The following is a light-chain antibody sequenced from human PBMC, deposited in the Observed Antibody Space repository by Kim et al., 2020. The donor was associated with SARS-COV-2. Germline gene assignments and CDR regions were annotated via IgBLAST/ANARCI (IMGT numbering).Light chain of an antibody. J-gene: IGKJ2*03. CDR1: QSVSSSY. CDR2: DAS. CDR3: QQYGSSPYS. Sequence: LSPGERATLYCRASQSVSSSYLGWYQQRLGQAPRLLIYDASSRATGIPDRFGGNGSGTDFTLTISRLEPEDFAVYYCQQYGSSPYSFGQGTKLEIK. V-gene: IGKV3-20*01.